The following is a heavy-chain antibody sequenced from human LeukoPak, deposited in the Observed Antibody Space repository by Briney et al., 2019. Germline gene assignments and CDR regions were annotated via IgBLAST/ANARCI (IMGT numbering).Heavy chain of an antibody. CDR3: ARDNGHKGVDY. Sequence: ASVKVSCKASGYTFTSYGISWTRQAPGQGLEWMGWISGYNGNTNYVQKFQGRVAMTTDPSTSTIYMELRSLRVDDTALYYCARDNGHKGVDYWGQGTLVTVSS. D-gene: IGHD2-8*01. V-gene: IGHV1-18*01. CDR1: GYTFTSYG. J-gene: IGHJ4*02. CDR2: ISGYNGNT.